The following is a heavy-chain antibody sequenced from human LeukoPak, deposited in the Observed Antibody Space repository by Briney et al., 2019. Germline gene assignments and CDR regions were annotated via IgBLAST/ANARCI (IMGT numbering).Heavy chain of an antibody. CDR3: AGSKKLVVPAAILRRSGSPRFDY. CDR1: GGSFSGYY. V-gene: IGHV4-34*01. D-gene: IGHD2-2*01. J-gene: IGHJ4*02. CDR2: INHSGST. Sequence: SESLSLTCAVYGGSFSGYYWSWIRQPPGKGLEWIGEINHSGSTNYNPSLKSRVTITVDTSKNQFSLKLSSVTAADTAVYYCAGSKKLVVPAAILRRSGSPRFDYWGQGTLVTVSS.